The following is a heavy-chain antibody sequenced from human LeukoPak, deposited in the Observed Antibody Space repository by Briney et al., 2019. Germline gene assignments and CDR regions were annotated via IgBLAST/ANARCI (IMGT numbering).Heavy chain of an antibody. CDR3: ARDDSASYYVPDY. D-gene: IGHD1-26*01. V-gene: IGHV3-7*01. J-gene: IGHJ4*02. CDR1: GFSFNTYW. CDR2: IKQDGSDK. Sequence: GGSLRLSCVASGFSFNTYWMTWVRQGPGKGLEWVANIKQDGSDKYYVDSVKGRFTIFRDNAKNSLYLQMNSLRAEDTAVYYCARDDSASYYVPDYWGQGTLVIVSS.